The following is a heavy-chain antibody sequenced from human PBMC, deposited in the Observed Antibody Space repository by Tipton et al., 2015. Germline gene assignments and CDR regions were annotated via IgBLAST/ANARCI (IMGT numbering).Heavy chain of an antibody. V-gene: IGHV4-38-2*01. CDR2: LSHSGNT. D-gene: IGHD4-23*01. CDR3: ARARGRHGGLFDS. CDR1: GYSISGGYY. J-gene: IGHJ4*02. Sequence: TLSLTCAVSGYSISGGYYWGWIRQPPGKGLEWIGSLSHSGNTYYNPSLKSRVTMSRDTSKNQFSLKLTSVTAADTAVYYCARARGRHGGLFDSWGQGTLVTVSS.